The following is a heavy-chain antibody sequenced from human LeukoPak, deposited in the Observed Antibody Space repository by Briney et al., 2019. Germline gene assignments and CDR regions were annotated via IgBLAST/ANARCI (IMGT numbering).Heavy chain of an antibody. CDR2: IKQDGSEK. CDR3: ARDGSSSSWYTTFDY. V-gene: IGHV3-7*01. CDR1: GFTFSTYW. Sequence: GGSLRLSCVGSGFTFSTYWMSWVRQAPGKGLEWVANIKQDGSEKYYVDSVKGRFSISRDNAKNSLYLQMNSLRAEDTAVYYCARDGSSSSWYTTFDYWGQGTLVTVSS. J-gene: IGHJ4*02. D-gene: IGHD6-13*01.